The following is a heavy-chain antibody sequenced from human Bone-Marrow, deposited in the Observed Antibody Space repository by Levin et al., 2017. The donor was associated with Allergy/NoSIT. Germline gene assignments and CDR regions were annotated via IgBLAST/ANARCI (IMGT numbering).Heavy chain of an antibody. CDR1: GYTFTGYY. CDR2: FNPNSGGT. Sequence: RASVKVSCKTSGYTFTGYYMHWVRRAPGQGLEWMGRFNPNSGGTQYAQNFQGRVTMTRDTSISTAYMELSGLTSDDTAVYYCARESPLEWLLSTFDYWGQGTLVTVSS. D-gene: IGHD3-3*01. V-gene: IGHV1-2*06. J-gene: IGHJ4*02. CDR3: ARESPLEWLLSTFDY.